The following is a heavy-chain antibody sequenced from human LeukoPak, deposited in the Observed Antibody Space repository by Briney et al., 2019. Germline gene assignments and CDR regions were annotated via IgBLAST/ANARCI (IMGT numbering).Heavy chain of an antibody. Sequence: GGSLRLSCAASGFTFGSYAMSWVRQAPGKGLEWVSAISGSGGSTYYADSVKGRFTISRDNSKNTLYLQMNSLRAEDTAVYYCANLWFGELLQMGDYWGQGTLVTVSS. CDR3: ANLWFGELLQMGDY. J-gene: IGHJ4*02. CDR2: ISGSGGST. D-gene: IGHD3-10*01. V-gene: IGHV3-23*01. CDR1: GFTFGSYA.